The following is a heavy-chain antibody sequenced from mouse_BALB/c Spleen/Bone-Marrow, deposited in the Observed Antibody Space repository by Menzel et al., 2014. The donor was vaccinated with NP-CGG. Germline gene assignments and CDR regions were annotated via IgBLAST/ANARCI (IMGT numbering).Heavy chain of an antibody. CDR1: GFNIKDTY. J-gene: IGHJ4*01. CDR3: ARLGNYGPSYAMDY. D-gene: IGHD2-1*01. V-gene: IGHV14-3*02. CDR2: IDPANGNT. Sequence: EVQLQQSGAEPVKPGASVKLSCTASGFNIKDTYMHWVKQRPEQGLEWIGRIDPANGNTKYDPKFQGKATITADTSSNTAYLQLSSLTSEDTAVYYCARLGNYGPSYAMDYWGQGTSVTVSS.